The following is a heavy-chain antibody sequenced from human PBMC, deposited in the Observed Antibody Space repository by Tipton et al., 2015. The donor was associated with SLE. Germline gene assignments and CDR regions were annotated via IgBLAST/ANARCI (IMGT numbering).Heavy chain of an antibody. J-gene: IGHJ4*02. V-gene: IGHV4-59*11. CDR1: GGSISSHY. Sequence: TLSLTCTVSGGSISSHYWSWIRQPPGKGLEWIGYIYFTGSTNYNPSLKSRVTISVDTSKNQFSLKLSSVTAADTALYYCARAHQENGDFSLYYFDYWGQGTLVTVSS. CDR2: IYFTGST. CDR3: ARAHQENGDFSLYYFDY. D-gene: IGHD4-17*01.